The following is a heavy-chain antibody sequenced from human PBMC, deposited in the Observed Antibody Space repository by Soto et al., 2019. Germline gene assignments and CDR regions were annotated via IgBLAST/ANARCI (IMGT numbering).Heavy chain of an antibody. D-gene: IGHD4-17*01. CDR2: IYYSGTT. J-gene: IGHJ4*02. CDR1: GGSISSYY. CDR3: ATMGTPVTGLYYFDY. Sequence: TSETLSLTCTVSGGSISSYYWSWIRQPPGKGLEWIGYIYYSGTTHYSASLRSRVSISVDTSKNQFSLDLSSVTAADTAVYYCATMGTPVTGLYYFDYWGQGTLVTVSS. V-gene: IGHV4-59*08.